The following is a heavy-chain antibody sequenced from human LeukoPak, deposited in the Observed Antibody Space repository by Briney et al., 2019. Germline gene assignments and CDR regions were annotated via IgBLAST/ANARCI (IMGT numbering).Heavy chain of an antibody. CDR3: ARDSSGWHYYYYGMDV. CDR1: GFTFGSYS. CDR2: ISSSSSYI. Sequence: GGSLRLSCAASGFTFGSYSMNWVRQAPGKGLEWVSSISSSSSYIYYADSVKGRFTISRDNAKNSLYLQMNSLRVEDTAVYYCARDSSGWHYYYYGMDVWGQGTTVTVSS. J-gene: IGHJ6*02. V-gene: IGHV3-21*01. D-gene: IGHD6-19*01.